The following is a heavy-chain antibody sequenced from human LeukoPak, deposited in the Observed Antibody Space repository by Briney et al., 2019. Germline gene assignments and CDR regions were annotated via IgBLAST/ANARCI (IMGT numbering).Heavy chain of an antibody. Sequence: SETLSLTCTVSGGSISSYYWSWIRQPPGKGLEWIGYIYYSGSTNYNPSLKSRVTISVDTSKNQFSLNLSSVTAADTAVYYCARAGGFLGYMDVWGKGTTVTVSS. CDR3: ARAGGFLGYMDV. CDR2: IYYSGST. V-gene: IGHV4-59*01. CDR1: GGSISSYY. J-gene: IGHJ6*03. D-gene: IGHD3-3*01.